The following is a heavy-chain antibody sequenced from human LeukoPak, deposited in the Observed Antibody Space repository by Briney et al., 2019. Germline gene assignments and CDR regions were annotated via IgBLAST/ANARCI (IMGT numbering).Heavy chain of an antibody. Sequence: GGSLRLSCAASGFTFSSYGMHWVRQAPGKGLEWVAFIRYGGSNIYYADSVKGRFTISRDNSKNTLYLQMNSLRGEETAVYYCAKAKTTVTYYYYYYMDVWGKGTTVTISS. CDR3: AKAKTTVTYYYYYYMDV. V-gene: IGHV3-30*02. CDR2: IRYGGSNI. J-gene: IGHJ6*03. CDR1: GFTFSSYG. D-gene: IGHD4-17*01.